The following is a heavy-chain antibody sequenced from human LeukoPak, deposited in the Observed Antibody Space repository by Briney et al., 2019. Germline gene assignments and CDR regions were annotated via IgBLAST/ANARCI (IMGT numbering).Heavy chain of an antibody. CDR2: ISSSGSTI. Sequence: PGGSLRLSCAASGFTFSSYEMNWVRQAPGKGLEWVSYISSSGSTIYYADSVKGRFTISRDNAKNSLYLQMNSLRAEDTAVYYCASSSLGWFGELLLDYWGQGTLVTASS. J-gene: IGHJ4*02. V-gene: IGHV3-48*03. D-gene: IGHD3-10*01. CDR1: GFTFSSYE. CDR3: ASSSLGWFGELLLDY.